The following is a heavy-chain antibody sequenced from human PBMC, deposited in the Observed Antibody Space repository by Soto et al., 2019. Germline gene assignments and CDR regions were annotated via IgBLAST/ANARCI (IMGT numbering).Heavy chain of an antibody. V-gene: IGHV3-30*18. Sequence: PGGSLRLSCAASGFTFSGYGMHWVRQSPGKGLEWVAVISYDGSNKYYADSVKGRFTISRDNSKNTLYLQMNSLRAEDTAVYYCAKDRTVTTYAPYYYYGMDVWGQGTTVTVSS. CDR1: GFTFSGYG. CDR2: ISYDGSNK. CDR3: AKDRTVTTYAPYYYYGMDV. J-gene: IGHJ6*02. D-gene: IGHD4-17*01.